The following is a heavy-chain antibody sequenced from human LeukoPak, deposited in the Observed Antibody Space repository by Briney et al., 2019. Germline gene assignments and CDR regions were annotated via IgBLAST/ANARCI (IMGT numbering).Heavy chain of an antibody. Sequence: SETLSLTCTVSGGSISSGGYYWSWIRQHPGKGLEWIGYIYYSGSTYYNPSLKSRVTISVDTSKNQFSLKLSSVTAADTAVYYCARAGYYYGSGSLQSPIDYWGQGTLVTVSS. D-gene: IGHD3-10*01. V-gene: IGHV4-30-4*08. CDR3: ARAGYYYGSGSLQSPIDY. CDR2: IYYSGST. J-gene: IGHJ4*02. CDR1: GGSISSGGYY.